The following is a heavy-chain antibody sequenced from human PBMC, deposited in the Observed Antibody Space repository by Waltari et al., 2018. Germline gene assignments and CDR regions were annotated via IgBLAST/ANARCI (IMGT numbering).Heavy chain of an antibody. V-gene: IGHV3-23*01. CDR2: ISGSGGST. CDR1: GFTFSGYA. CDR3: AKDPAAWGEARAGY. D-gene: IGHD3-10*01. Sequence: EVQLLESGGGLVQPGGSLRLSCAASGFTFSGYAWSWVGRAPGKGLEWVSAISGSGGSTYYADSVKGRFTISRDNSKNTLYLQMNSLRAEDTAVYYCAKDPAAWGEARAGYWGQGTLVTVSS. J-gene: IGHJ4*02.